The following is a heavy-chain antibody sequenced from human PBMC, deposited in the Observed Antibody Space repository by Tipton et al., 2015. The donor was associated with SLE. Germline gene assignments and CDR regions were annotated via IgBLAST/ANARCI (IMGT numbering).Heavy chain of an antibody. D-gene: IGHD2-15*01. J-gene: IGHJ2*01. V-gene: IGHV3-30*02. CDR3: AKALSRGSSHLFDL. CDR1: GFTFSSYG. Sequence: SLRLSCAASGFTFSSYGMHWVRQAPGKGLEWVAFIRYDGSNKYYADSVKGRFTISRDNSKNSLYLQMNSLRTEDTALYYCAKALSRGSSHLFDLWGRGTLVTVSS. CDR2: IRYDGSNK.